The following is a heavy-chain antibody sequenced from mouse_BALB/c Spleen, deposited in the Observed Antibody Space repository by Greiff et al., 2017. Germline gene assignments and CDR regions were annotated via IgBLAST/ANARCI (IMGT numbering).Heavy chain of an antibody. CDR2: ISYSGST. V-gene: IGHV3-2*02. J-gene: IGHJ2*01. D-gene: IGHD2-10*02. Sequence: DVQLQESGPGLVKPSQSLSLTCTVTGYSITSDYAWNWIRQFPGNKLEWMGYISYSGSTSYNPSLKSRISITRDTSKNQFFLQLNSVTTEDTATYYCASTGYGNYVPYYFDYWGQGTTLTVSS. CDR3: ASTGYGNYVPYYFDY. CDR1: GYSITSDYA.